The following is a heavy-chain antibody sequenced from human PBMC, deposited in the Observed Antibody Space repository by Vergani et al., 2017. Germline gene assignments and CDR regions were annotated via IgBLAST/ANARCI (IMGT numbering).Heavy chain of an antibody. CDR3: AKQYFVSGNYLFDY. CDR1: GFSFGDYA. V-gene: IGHV3-23*04. J-gene: IGHJ4*02. Sequence: EVQLVESGGGLVPPGRSLRLSCAASGFSFGDYAMTCVRQAPGKGLEWVSGISGSGVSAYYTDSVKGRFTISRDNSKNMLFLQMNNLRTEDTAIYYCAKQYFVSGNYLFDYWGQGTLVTVSS. CDR2: ISGSGVSA. D-gene: IGHD3-10*01.